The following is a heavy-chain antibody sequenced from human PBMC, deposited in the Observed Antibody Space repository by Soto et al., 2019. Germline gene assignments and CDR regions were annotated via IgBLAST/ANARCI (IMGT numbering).Heavy chain of an antibody. CDR2: ISSSSSYI. J-gene: IGHJ5*02. CDR1: GFTFSSYS. CDR3: ARDLLGYCSSTSCYTGP. Sequence: GGSLRLSCAASGFTFSSYSMNWVRQAPGKGLEWVSSISSSSSYIYYADSVKGRFTISRDNAKNSLYLQMNSLRAEDTAVYYCARDLLGYCSSTSCYTGPWGQGTLVTVSS. D-gene: IGHD2-2*02. V-gene: IGHV3-21*01.